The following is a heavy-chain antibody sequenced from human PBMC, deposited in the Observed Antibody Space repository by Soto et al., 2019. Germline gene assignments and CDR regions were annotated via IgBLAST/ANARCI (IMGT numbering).Heavy chain of an antibody. CDR3: APLSVSLSGPYGIHV. V-gene: IGHV4-39*01. D-gene: IGHD2-15*01. CDR2: MLYSGLT. CDR1: GYSVSSSDYY. Sequence: SETLSLTCSVSGYSVSSSDYYWAWIRQPPGKGLEWIGSMLYSGLTYYNPSLKSRVTLSVDTSKNQFSVRLNSVTASDTAVYYCAPLSVSLSGPYGIHVWGQGTTVTVSS. J-gene: IGHJ6*02.